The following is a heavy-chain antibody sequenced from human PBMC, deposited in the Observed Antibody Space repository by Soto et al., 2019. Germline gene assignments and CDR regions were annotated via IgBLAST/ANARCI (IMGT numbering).Heavy chain of an antibody. CDR3: ARGGSYGLLGMDV. D-gene: IGHD1-26*01. CDR1: GGSISSGGYS. Sequence: QLQLQESGSGLVKPSQTLSLTCAVSGGSISSGGYSWSWIRQPPGKGLEWLGYIYHSGRTYYNPSLESRVTISVDRSKNQFSRKLRSVTAADTAVYYCARGGSYGLLGMDVWGQGTTVTVSS. J-gene: IGHJ6*02. CDR2: IYHSGRT. V-gene: IGHV4-30-2*01.